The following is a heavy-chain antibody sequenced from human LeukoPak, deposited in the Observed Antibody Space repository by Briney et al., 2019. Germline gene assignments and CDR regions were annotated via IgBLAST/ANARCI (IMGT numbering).Heavy chain of an antibody. Sequence: PGGSLRLSCAASGFTFSSYAMSWVRQAPGKGLEWVSGISGSGYSTFYPDSVKGRFTISRDNSKNTLYLQMNSLRAEDTAVYYCARDPYYYDSSGYQADVWGKGTTVTISS. J-gene: IGHJ6*04. CDR3: ARDPYYYDSSGYQADV. CDR1: GFTFSSYA. D-gene: IGHD3-22*01. CDR2: ISGSGYST. V-gene: IGHV3-23*01.